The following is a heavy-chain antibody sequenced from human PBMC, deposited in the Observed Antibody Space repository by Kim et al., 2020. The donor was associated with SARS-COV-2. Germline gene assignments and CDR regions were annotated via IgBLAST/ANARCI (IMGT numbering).Heavy chain of an antibody. V-gene: IGHV1-3*01. Sequence: YTQKFPDRVTITEDIHANTVYMDVSSLKAEDTAGYYCARDWMTTGFDYWGQGTLVTVSS. J-gene: IGHJ4*02. D-gene: IGHD4-17*01. CDR3: ARDWMTTGFDY.